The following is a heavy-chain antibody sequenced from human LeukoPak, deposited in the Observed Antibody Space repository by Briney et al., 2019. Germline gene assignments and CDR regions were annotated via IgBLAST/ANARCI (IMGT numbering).Heavy chain of an antibody. CDR3: ARDRYYDSSGCYFDY. J-gene: IGHJ4*02. CDR1: GYTFTGFY. Sequence: ASVKVSCKASGYTFTGFYMHWVRQAPGQGLEWMGWINPNSGGTNYAQKFQGRVTMTRDTSISTAYMELSRLRSDDTAVYYCARDRYYDSSGCYFDYWGQGTLVTVSS. V-gene: IGHV1-2*02. CDR2: INPNSGGT. D-gene: IGHD3-22*01.